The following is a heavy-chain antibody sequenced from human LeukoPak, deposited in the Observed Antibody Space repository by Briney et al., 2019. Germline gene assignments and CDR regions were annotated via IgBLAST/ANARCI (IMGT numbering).Heavy chain of an antibody. CDR2: IIPIFSTA. J-gene: IGHJ6*03. CDR1: GGRFSSYG. Sequence: GASVKVSFKGSGGRFSSYGIGWVRQAPGQGHEGMGGIIPIFSTAHYAQTFQCTVTTTASESTSTAYMELSSLRSEDTAVYYCARDHGGRYYYYYMDVWGKGTTVTVSS. CDR3: ARDHGGRYYYYYMDV. D-gene: IGHD5-24*01. V-gene: IGHV1-69*13.